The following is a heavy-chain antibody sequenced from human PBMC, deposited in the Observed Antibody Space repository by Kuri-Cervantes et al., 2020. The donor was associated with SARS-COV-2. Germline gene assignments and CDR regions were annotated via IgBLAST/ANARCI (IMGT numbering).Heavy chain of an antibody. CDR1: GYTLTELS. Sequence: ASVKVSCKVSGYTLTELSMHWVRQAPGKGLEWMGGFDPEDGETICAQKFQGRVTMTEDTSTDTAYMELSSLRFEDAAVYYCARDIGDWNPDGFDIWGQGTMVTVSS. D-gene: IGHD1-1*01. J-gene: IGHJ3*02. CDR3: ARDIGDWNPDGFDI. V-gene: IGHV1-24*01. CDR2: FDPEDGET.